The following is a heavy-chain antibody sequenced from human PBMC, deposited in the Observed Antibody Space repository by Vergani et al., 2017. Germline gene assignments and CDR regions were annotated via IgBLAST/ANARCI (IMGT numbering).Heavy chain of an antibody. Sequence: QVQLQESGPGLVKPSETLSLTCTVSGGSISSYYWSWIRQPPGKGLEWIGYIYYSGSTNYNPSLKSRVTISVDTSKNQFSLKLSSVTAADTAVYYCARGGVWFGETDYWGQGTLVTVSS. D-gene: IGHD3-10*01. J-gene: IGHJ4*02. CDR2: IYYSGST. CDR1: GGSISSYY. CDR3: ARGGVWFGETDY. V-gene: IGHV4-59*01.